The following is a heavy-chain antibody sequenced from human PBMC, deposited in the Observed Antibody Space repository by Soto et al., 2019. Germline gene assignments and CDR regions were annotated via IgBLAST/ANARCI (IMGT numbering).Heavy chain of an antibody. D-gene: IGHD4-4*01. CDR2: INPDGGGT. CDR1: GYTFISYY. Sequence: QVQLVQSGAEVKKPGASVKVSCKASGYTFISYYMHWVRLAPGQGLEWMGIINPDGGGTSYAQQFQGRVIMTRDTSTSTVYMEMSSLRSEDTAVYYCAVGGNYLSMDVWGQGTTVTVSS. CDR3: AVGGNYLSMDV. V-gene: IGHV1-46*01. J-gene: IGHJ6*02.